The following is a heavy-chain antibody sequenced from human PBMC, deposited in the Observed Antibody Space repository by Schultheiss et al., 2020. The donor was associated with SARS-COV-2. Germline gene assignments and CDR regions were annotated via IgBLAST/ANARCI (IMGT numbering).Heavy chain of an antibody. V-gene: IGHV3-23*01. CDR2: ISGSGGST. Sequence: GGSLRLSCAASGFTFSSYAMHWVRQAPGKGLEWVSAISGSGGSTYYADSVKGRFTISRDNSKNTLYLQMNSLRAEDTAVYYCAREDYYDSSGYNEFDYWGQGTLVTVSS. J-gene: IGHJ4*02. CDR3: AREDYYDSSGYNEFDY. D-gene: IGHD3-22*01. CDR1: GFTFSSYA.